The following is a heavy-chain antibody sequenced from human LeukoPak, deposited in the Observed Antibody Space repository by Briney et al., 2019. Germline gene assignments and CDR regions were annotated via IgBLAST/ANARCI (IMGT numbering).Heavy chain of an antibody. CDR2: IRYDGSNK. D-gene: IGHD3-22*01. J-gene: IGHJ4*02. Sequence: AGGSLRLSCAASGFTFSSYGMHWVRQAPGKGLEWVAFIRYDGSNKYYADSVKGRFTISRDNSKNTLYLQMNSLRAEDTAVYNCAKTYYYDSSVGYWGQGTLVTVSS. CDR1: GFTFSSYG. V-gene: IGHV3-30*02. CDR3: AKTYYYDSSVGY.